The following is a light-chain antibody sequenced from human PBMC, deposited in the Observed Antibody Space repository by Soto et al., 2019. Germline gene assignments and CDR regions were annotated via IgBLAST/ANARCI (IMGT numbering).Light chain of an antibody. CDR3: TSSTSDSLYV. CDR2: KVS. CDR1: SSDVGGNKY. Sequence: QSALTQPASVSGSPGQSITISCTGTSSDVGGNKYVSWYQQYPGKVPKLLINKVSNRPSGVSNRFSGSKSDNTASLTISGLLAEDEADYFCTSSTSDSLYVFGTGTKVTVL. J-gene: IGLJ1*01. V-gene: IGLV2-14*01.